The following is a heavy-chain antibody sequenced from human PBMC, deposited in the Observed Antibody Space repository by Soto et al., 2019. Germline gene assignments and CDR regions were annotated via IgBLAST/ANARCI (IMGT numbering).Heavy chain of an antibody. CDR1: GYTFTIYG. Sequence: GASVKVSCKASGYTFTIYGISWVRQAPGQGLEWMGWISAYNGNTNYAQNLQGRGTMTTDTSTSTAYMELRGLRSDDTAVYYCARGESGLDWGYFDYSGQGTLVTVS. CDR2: ISAYNGNT. J-gene: IGHJ4*02. CDR3: ARGESGLDWGYFDY. V-gene: IGHV1-18*01. D-gene: IGHD5-12*01.